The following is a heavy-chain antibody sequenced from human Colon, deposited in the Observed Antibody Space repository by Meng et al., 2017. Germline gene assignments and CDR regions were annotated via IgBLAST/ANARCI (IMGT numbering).Heavy chain of an antibody. J-gene: IGHJ4*02. Sequence: EVQLVESGGGLVKPGGSLRLSCAVSGFTFRNYNMHGIRQAPGKGLEWVSSISGTTYLYYADSVKGRFTISRDNDKNLLFLQMSSLRAEDTAVYYCARDHDNGWSFGYWGQGILVTVSS. CDR3: ARDHDNGWSFGY. CDR2: ISGTTYL. V-gene: IGHV3-69-1*02. D-gene: IGHD6-19*01. CDR1: GFTFRNYN.